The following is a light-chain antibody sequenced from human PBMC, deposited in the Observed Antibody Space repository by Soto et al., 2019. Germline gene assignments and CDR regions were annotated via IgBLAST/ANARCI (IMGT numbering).Light chain of an antibody. Sequence: QSVLIQPPSSSGTPGQRVTISCSGSSSNIGTNYVYWYQQLPGTAPKLLMFKNNQRPSGFPDRFSGSKSGPSASLAITGLLSEDEADYYCAAWDASLSGVVFGGGTKLTVL. J-gene: IGLJ2*01. V-gene: IGLV1-47*01. CDR2: KNN. CDR3: AAWDASLSGVV. CDR1: SSNIGTNY.